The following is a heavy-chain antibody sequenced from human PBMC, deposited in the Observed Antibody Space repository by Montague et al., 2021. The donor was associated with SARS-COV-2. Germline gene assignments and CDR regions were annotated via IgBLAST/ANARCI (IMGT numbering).Heavy chain of an antibody. D-gene: IGHD4-11*01. CDR1: GGSISSVSYY. V-gene: IGHV4-39*07. Sequence: SETLSLTCTVSGGSISSVSYYWGWIRQPPGKGLEWIGRVYYSGNTYYXPSLASRVAISVDTSKNQFSLKLSSVTAADTAVYYCASVQTVPYYFDYWGRGTPVTVSS. CDR3: ASVQTVPYYFDY. CDR2: VYYSGNT. J-gene: IGHJ4*02.